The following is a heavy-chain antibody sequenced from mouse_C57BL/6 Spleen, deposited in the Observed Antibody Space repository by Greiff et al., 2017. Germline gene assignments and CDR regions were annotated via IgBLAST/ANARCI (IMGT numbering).Heavy chain of an antibody. CDR1: GFTFSDYG. V-gene: IGHV5-17*01. J-gene: IGHJ4*01. Sequence: EVQLMESGGGLVKPGGSLKLSCAASGFTFSDYGMHWVRQAPEKGLEWVAYISSGSSTIYYADKVKGRFTFSRDNANNTPFLQMTSMTSEDTVVYDCARRESDHHYAMDYWGQGTSVTVSS. CDR3: ARRESDHHYAMDY. CDR2: ISSGSSTI.